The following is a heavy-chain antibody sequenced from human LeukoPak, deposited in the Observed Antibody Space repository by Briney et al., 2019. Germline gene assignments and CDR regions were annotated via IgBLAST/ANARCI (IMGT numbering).Heavy chain of an antibody. CDR2: ISGSGGST. Sequence: GGSLRLSCAASGFTFSSYAMSWVRQAPGKGLEWVSAISGSGGSTYYADSVKGRFTISRDNSKNTLYLQMNSLRAEDTAVYYCAKDSGRELLWFGESNNWFDPWGQGTLVTVSS. CDR3: AKDSGRELLWFGESNNWFDP. V-gene: IGHV3-23*01. J-gene: IGHJ5*02. CDR1: GFTFSSYA. D-gene: IGHD3-10*01.